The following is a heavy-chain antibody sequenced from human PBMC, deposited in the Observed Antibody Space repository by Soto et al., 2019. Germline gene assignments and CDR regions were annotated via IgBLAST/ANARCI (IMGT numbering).Heavy chain of an antibody. Sequence: EVQLVESGGGLVQPGGSLILSCAASGFTVSSNYMSWVRQAPGKGLEWVSVIYSGGTTYYADSVKGRFTISRDNSKNTLYLQMNSLRAEDTAVYYCARNGDSSDYRGWFDPWGKGTLVTVSS. CDR3: ARNGDSSDYRGWFDP. D-gene: IGHD3-22*01. CDR1: GFTVSSNY. CDR2: IYSGGTT. V-gene: IGHV3-66*01. J-gene: IGHJ5*02.